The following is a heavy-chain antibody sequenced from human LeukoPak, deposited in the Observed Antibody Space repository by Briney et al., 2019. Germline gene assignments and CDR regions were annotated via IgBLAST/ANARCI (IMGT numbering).Heavy chain of an antibody. V-gene: IGHV4-39*02. D-gene: IGHD1-26*01. CDR2: IYYSGST. CDR3: ARGRPYSGGYHLDY. J-gene: IGHJ4*02. Sequence: SQTLSLTCTVSGGSISSGGYYWSWIRQPPGKGLEWIGNIYYSGSTYYNPSLKSRVTMSVDTSKNQFFLKLNSVTAADTAVYYCARGRPYSGGYHLDYWGQGTLVTVSA. CDR1: GGSISSGGYY.